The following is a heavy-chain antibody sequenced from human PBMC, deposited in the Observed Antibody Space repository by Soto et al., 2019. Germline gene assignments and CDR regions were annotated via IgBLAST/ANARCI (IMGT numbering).Heavy chain of an antibody. V-gene: IGHV1-69*08. CDR1: GGTFSSYT. CDR3: ARENGGTTVSASAFDI. Sequence: QVQLVQSGAEVKKPGSSVKVSCKASGGTFSSYTISWVRQAPGQGLEWMGRIIPILGIANYAQKFQGRVTITADKSTRPAYMELGSLRYEDTVVYYCARENGGTTVSASAFDIWGKGTMVTVSS. CDR2: IIPILGIA. D-gene: IGHD4-4*01. J-gene: IGHJ3*02.